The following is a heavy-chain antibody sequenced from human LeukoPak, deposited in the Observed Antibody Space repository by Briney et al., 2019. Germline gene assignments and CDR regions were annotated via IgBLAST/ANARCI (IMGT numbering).Heavy chain of an antibody. CDR3: LGWLGERWFDP. Sequence: SETLSLTCAVHGASFSTYYWSWLRQPPGKGLEWIGELNHSGRTHYNPSLKSRVTISVDTSKNDFSLSLRLSSVTAADTAVYYCLGWLGERWFDPWGQGTLVTVSS. CDR2: LNHSGRT. V-gene: IGHV4-34*01. J-gene: IGHJ5*02. D-gene: IGHD3-10*01. CDR1: GASFSTYY.